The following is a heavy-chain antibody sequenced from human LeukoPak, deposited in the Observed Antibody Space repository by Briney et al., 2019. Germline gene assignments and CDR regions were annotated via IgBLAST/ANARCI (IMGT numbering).Heavy chain of an antibody. CDR2: VGIAGDT. V-gene: IGHV3-13*01. CDR3: AREGRMGTADAFDV. J-gene: IGHJ3*01. CDR1: GFTFTNYE. Sequence: PRGSLRLSCAASGFTFTNYEMHWVRQTAGKGLEWVSAVGIAGDTFYAGSVKGRFSISRDNAESSLFLQMNSLRAGDTAVYYCAREGRMGTADAFDVWGQGTMVTVSS. D-gene: IGHD1-14*01.